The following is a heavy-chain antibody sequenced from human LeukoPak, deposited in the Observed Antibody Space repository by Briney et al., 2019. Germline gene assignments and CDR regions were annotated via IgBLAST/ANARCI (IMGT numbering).Heavy chain of an antibody. Sequence: SETLSLTCAVSGGSISSSNWWSWVRQPPGKGLEWIGEIYHSGSTNYNPSLKSRVTISVDKSKNQFSLKLSSVTAADTAVYYCARAYDFFAVPYYFDYWGQGTLVTVSS. J-gene: IGHJ4*02. CDR3: ARAYDFFAVPYYFDY. CDR2: IYHSGST. V-gene: IGHV4-4*02. CDR1: GGSISSSNW. D-gene: IGHD3-3*01.